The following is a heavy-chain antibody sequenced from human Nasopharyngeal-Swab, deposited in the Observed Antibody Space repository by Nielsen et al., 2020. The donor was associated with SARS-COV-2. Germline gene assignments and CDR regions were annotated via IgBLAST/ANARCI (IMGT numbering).Heavy chain of an antibody. CDR1: GYTFTSYA. CDR3: ARDGTNYYDSSGHGYYFDY. Sequence: ASVKVSCKASGYTFTSYAMHWVRQAPGQRLEWMGWINAGNGNTKYSQKFQGRVTITRDTSASTAYMELSSLRSEDTAVYYCARDGTNYYDSSGHGYYFDYWGQGTLVTVSS. V-gene: IGHV1-3*01. J-gene: IGHJ4*02. CDR2: INAGNGNT. D-gene: IGHD3-22*01.